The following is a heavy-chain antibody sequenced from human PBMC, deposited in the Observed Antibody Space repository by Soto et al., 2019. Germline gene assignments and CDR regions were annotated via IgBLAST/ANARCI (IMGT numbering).Heavy chain of an antibody. CDR3: DSQYFDC. Sequence: EVQLLESGGGLVQPGGSLRLSCAASGFTFRSDAMSWVRRAPGKGMEWISTITDSGGSTYYADSVKGRFSISRDNSKSTLYVHMSRLGAEDTAVYYCDSQYFDCWGHGTLVTDS. CDR2: ITDSGGST. V-gene: IGHV3-23*01. CDR1: GFTFRSDA. D-gene: IGHD1-26*01. J-gene: IGHJ4*01.